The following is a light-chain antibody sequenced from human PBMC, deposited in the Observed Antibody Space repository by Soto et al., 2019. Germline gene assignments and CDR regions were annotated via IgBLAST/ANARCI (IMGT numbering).Light chain of an antibody. CDR1: SSNIGSNY. Sequence: QSVLTQPHSASGTPGQRVTISCPGSSSNIGSNYVYWYQQLPGTAPKLLIYGNNQRPSGVPDRFAGSKSGTSASLAISGLRSDDEADYYCAAWDDSLSGVVFGGGTKVTVL. V-gene: IGLV1-47*01. CDR3: AAWDDSLSGVV. CDR2: GNN. J-gene: IGLJ2*01.